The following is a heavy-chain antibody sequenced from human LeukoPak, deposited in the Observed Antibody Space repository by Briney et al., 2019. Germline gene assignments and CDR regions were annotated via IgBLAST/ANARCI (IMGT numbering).Heavy chain of an antibody. V-gene: IGHV3-33*06. CDR3: VKDMGDGYNYDY. CDR1: GFTFSSYG. J-gene: IGHJ4*02. D-gene: IGHD5-24*01. Sequence: GGSLRLSCAASGFTFSSYGMHWVRQAPGKGLEWVAVICYDGSNKYYADSVKGRFTISRDNSKNTLYLQMNSLRAEDTAVYYCVKDMGDGYNYDYWGQGTLVTVSS. CDR2: ICYDGSNK.